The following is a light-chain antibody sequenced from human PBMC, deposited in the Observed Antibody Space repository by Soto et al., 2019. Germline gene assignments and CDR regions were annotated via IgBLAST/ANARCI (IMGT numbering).Light chain of an antibody. J-gene: IGKJ1*01. CDR3: QHYNNWPPWT. Sequence: EIVMTQSPATLSVSPGERATLSCRASQSVSSSLAWYQQKPGQAPRLLIYGASTRATGIPARFSGSGSGTEFTLTISSLQSEDFAVHYCQHYNNWPPWTFGQGTKVEIK. CDR2: GAS. CDR1: QSVSSS. V-gene: IGKV3-15*01.